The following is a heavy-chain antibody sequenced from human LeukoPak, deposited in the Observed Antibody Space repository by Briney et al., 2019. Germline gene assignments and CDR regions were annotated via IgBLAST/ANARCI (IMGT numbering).Heavy chain of an antibody. Sequence: GGSLRLSCAASGFTFSTYWMHWVRQAPRKGLVWVSRINGDGSIRDYADSVKGRFTISRDNAKNMLYLQMYSLRAEDTAVYFCARDGTAANFDYWGQGTLVPVSS. J-gene: IGHJ4*02. CDR2: INGDGSIR. V-gene: IGHV3-74*01. CDR3: ARDGTAANFDY. D-gene: IGHD6-13*01. CDR1: GFTFSTYW.